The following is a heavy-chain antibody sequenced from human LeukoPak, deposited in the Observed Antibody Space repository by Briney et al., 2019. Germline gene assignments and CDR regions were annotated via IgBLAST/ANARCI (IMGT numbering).Heavy chain of an antibody. CDR2: IRYDGSNK. CDR1: GFTFSSYG. Sequence: GGSLRLSCVASGFTFSSYGMHWVRQAPGKGLEWVAFIRYDGSNKYYADSVKGRFTISRDNSKNTLYLQMGSLRAEDMAVYYCARYGGSYVAFDYWGQGTLVTVSS. D-gene: IGHD1-26*01. J-gene: IGHJ4*02. CDR3: ARYGGSYVAFDY. V-gene: IGHV3-30*02.